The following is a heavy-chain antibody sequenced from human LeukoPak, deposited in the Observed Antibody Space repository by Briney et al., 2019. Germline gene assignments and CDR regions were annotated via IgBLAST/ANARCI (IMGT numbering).Heavy chain of an antibody. V-gene: IGHV4/OR15-8*01. CDR3: ARSHDHLWGNYPDY. CDR2: IHHDGRI. Sequence: SETLSLTCDVSGGSIDSTNWWNWVRQPPGKGLEWIGEIHHDGRINYNPSLKSRVTLSVDKSKNQFSLRLNSVTAANTAMYYCARSHDHLWGNYPDYWGQGTLVTVSS. J-gene: IGHJ4*02. D-gene: IGHD3-16*02. CDR1: GGSIDSTNW.